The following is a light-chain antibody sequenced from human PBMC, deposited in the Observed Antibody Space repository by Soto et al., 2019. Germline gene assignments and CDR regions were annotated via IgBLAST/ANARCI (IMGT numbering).Light chain of an antibody. CDR1: QSVSNNY. CDR3: HQTHTTPLT. CDR2: GAS. Sequence: IVLTHLPGTLSLSQGERATLSCRASQSVSNNYLAWYQQKPGQAPRLVTFGASNRATGIPDRFSASGSGTEFTLTISRLEPEDFATYYCHQTHTTPLTFGGGTKVDI. V-gene: IGKV3-20*01. J-gene: IGKJ4*01.